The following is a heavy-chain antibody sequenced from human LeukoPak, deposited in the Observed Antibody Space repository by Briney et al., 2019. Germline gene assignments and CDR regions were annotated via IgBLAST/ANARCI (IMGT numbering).Heavy chain of an antibody. CDR1: GFTFSSYS. CDR3: AREGGGSTMVRGAFDY. D-gene: IGHD3-10*01. J-gene: IGHJ4*02. Sequence: GGSLRLSCAASGFTFSSYSMNWVRQAPGKGLEWVSLISSSSSSIFYADSVKGRFTISRDSAKNSLYLQMNSLRAEDTAVYYCAREGGGSTMVRGAFDYWGQGTLVTVSS. V-gene: IGHV3-21*01. CDR2: ISSSSSSI.